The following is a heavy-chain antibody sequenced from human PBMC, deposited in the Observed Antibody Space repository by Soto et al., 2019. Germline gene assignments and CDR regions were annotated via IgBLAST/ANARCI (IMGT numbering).Heavy chain of an antibody. CDR2: IYSGGST. Sequence: GGSLRLSCAASGFTVSSNYMSWVRQAPGKGLEWVSVIYSGGSTYYADSVKGRFTISRHNSKNTLYLQMNSRRVEDTAVDYCARDRGGYSGYDDAFDIWGQGTMVTVSS. V-gene: IGHV3-66*01. D-gene: IGHD5-12*01. J-gene: IGHJ3*02. CDR3: ARDRGGYSGYDDAFDI. CDR1: GFTVSSNY.